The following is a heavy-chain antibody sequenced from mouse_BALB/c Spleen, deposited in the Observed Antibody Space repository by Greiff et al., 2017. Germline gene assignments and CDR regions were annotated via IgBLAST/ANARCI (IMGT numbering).Heavy chain of an antibody. CDR2: ISYSGST. CDR3: AKIYYYGSSYPVAY. J-gene: IGHJ3*01. CDR1: GDSITSGY. V-gene: IGHV3-8*02. D-gene: IGHD1-1*01. Sequence: EVKLQESGPSLVKPSQTLSLTCSVTGDSITSGYWNWIRKFPGNKLEYMGYISYSGSTYYNPSLKSRISITRDTSKNQYYLQLNSVTTEDTATYYCAKIYYYGSSYPVAYWGQGTLVTVSA.